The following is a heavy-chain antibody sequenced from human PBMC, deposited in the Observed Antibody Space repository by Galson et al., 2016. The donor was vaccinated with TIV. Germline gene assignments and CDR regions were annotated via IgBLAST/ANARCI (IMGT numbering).Heavy chain of an antibody. Sequence: ETLSLTCAVYGGSFSNYYWNWIRHSPGKGLEWIGEINDSGSTNYNPSLKSRVSISVDTSKNQFSLRLTSVNAADTAVYYCARGRYLRTHYYGSGRDFDYWAQGTLVTVSS. V-gene: IGHV4-34*01. J-gene: IGHJ4*02. CDR3: ARGRYLRTHYYGSGRDFDY. CDR2: INDSGST. CDR1: GGSFSNYY. D-gene: IGHD3-10*01.